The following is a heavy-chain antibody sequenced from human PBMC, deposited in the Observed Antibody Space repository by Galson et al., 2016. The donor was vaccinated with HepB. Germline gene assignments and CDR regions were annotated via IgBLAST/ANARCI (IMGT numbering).Heavy chain of an antibody. CDR2: ISSSSSHT. V-gene: IGHV3-21*01. J-gene: IGHJ4*02. Sequence: LRLSCAASGFTFSTYNMNWVRQAPGKGLEWVSSISSSSSHTFYADSVKGRFTISRDNAKNSLYLQMNSLRAEDTAVYYCAREDCSAGSCNPFDYWGPGTRVTVSS. CDR1: GFTFSTYN. D-gene: IGHD2-15*01. CDR3: AREDCSAGSCNPFDY.